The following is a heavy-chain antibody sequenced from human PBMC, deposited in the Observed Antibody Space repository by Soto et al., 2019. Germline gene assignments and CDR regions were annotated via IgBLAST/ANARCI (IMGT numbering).Heavy chain of an antibody. CDR1: GGSISSFY. V-gene: IGHV4-4*07. CDR2: IYSSGTT. Sequence: QVLLQEPGPRLVKPSETLSLTCTVAGGSISSFYWSWVRQPAGKGLEWIGRIYSSGTTNYNPSLNSRVTMSLDTSTDQFSLKLTSVTAADTAVYFCARGPFCGGDCYFGVWGQGTQVTVSS. D-gene: IGHD2-21*02. J-gene: IGHJ4*02. CDR3: ARGPFCGGDCYFGV.